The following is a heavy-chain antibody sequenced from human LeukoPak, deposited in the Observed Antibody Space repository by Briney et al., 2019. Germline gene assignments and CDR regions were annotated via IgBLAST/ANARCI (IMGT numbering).Heavy chain of an antibody. CDR3: VTYYYDQGAFDT. V-gene: IGHV4-31*03. J-gene: IGHJ3*02. CDR1: GGSISSGGYY. Sequence: SETLSLTCTVSGGSISSGGYYWSWIRQHPGKGLEWIGYIYYSGSTYYNPSLKSRVTISVDTSKNQFSLKLSSVTAADTAVYHCVTYYYDQGAFDTWGQGTMVTVSS. CDR2: IYYSGST. D-gene: IGHD3-22*01.